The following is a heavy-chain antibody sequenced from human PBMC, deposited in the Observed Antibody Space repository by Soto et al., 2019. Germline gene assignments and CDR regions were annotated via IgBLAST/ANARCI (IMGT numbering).Heavy chain of an antibody. D-gene: IGHD3-16*02. V-gene: IGHV1-46*01. CDR1: GYTFTGYY. CDR3: ARSYYDYVWGSYRSAHFDY. Sequence: GASVKVSCKASGYTFTGYYMHWVRQAPRQGLEWMGIINPSGDSTSYAQKFQGGVTMTRDTSTSTVYMELSSLRSEDTAVYCCARSYYDYVWGSYRSAHFDYWGQGTLVTVSS. CDR2: INPSGDST. J-gene: IGHJ4*02.